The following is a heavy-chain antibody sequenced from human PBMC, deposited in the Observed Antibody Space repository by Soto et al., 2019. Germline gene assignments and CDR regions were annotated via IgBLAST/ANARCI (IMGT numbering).Heavy chain of an antibody. CDR3: AKGESGSYFAY. Sequence: QVQLVESGGGVVQPGRSLRLSCAASGFTFSSYGMHWVRQAPGKGLEWVAVISYDGSNKYYADSVKGRFTISRDNSKNTLDRQRNSRRAEDTAVYYCAKGESGSYFAYWGQGTLVTVSS. D-gene: IGHD1-26*01. J-gene: IGHJ4*02. CDR2: ISYDGSNK. V-gene: IGHV3-30*18. CDR1: GFTFSSYG.